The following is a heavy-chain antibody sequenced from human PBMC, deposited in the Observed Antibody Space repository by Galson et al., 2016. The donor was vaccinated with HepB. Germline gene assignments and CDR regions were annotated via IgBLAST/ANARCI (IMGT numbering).Heavy chain of an antibody. CDR3: VQVGDATAS. CDR1: GFTFTSQT. V-gene: IGHV3-23*01. Sequence: SLRLSCAVSGFTFTSQTMNWVRQAPGKGLEWVSGISAGGGSTNYADSVKGRFTISRDNSKNTLYLQMSSLRTEDTAVYYCVQVGDATASWGQGTLVTVSS. J-gene: IGHJ4*02. CDR2: ISAGGGST. D-gene: IGHD3-16*01.